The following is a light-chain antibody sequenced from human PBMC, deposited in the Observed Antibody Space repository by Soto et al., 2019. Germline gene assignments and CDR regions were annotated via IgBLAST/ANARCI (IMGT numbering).Light chain of an antibody. CDR3: QQYNKWPLT. CDR2: HAS. CDR1: QSVSNN. J-gene: IGKJ4*01. Sequence: EIVMTQSPATLSVSPGERATLSYRASQSVSNNLAWYQQKPGQAPRLLIYHASTRATGIPARFSGSGSGREFTLTISSLQSEDFAVYYCQQYNKWPLTFGGGTKVEIK. V-gene: IGKV3-15*01.